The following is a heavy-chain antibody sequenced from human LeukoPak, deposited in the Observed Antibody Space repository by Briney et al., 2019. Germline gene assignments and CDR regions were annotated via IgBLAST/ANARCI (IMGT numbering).Heavy chain of an antibody. CDR3: ARSDGYGLVGI. CDR2: IYSSGST. J-gene: IGHJ3*02. CDR1: GVSISCGSNY. V-gene: IGHV4-39*07. D-gene: IGHD3-10*01. Sequence: PSETLSLTCSVSGVSISCGSNYWGWIRQPPGKTLEWIGSIYSSGSTYYNPSLKSRVIILIDTAKNHFSLNLSSVTAADTAVYYCARSDGYGLVGIWGQGTMITVSS.